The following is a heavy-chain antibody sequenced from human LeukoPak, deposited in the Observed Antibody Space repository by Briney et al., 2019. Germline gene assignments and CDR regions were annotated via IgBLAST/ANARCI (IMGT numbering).Heavy chain of an antibody. CDR1: GYTFTSYA. D-gene: IGHD2-15*01. J-gene: IGHJ4*02. V-gene: IGHV1-3*01. CDR2: INAGNGNT. Sequence: GASVKVSCKASGYTFTSYAMHWVRQAPGQRLEWMGWINAGNGNTKYSQKFQGRVTITRDTSASTAYMELSSLGSEDTAVYYCARATPMVVVAATDYFDYWGQGTLVTVSS. CDR3: ARATPMVVVAATDYFDY.